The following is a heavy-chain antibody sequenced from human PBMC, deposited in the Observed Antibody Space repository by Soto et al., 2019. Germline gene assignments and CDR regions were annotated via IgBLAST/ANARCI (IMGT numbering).Heavy chain of an antibody. D-gene: IGHD3-10*01. V-gene: IGHV4-59*01. CDR3: ARARITMVREVIKYNMDV. CDR2: IYNSGST. Sequence: PSETLSLTCTVSGGSISTYYWSWIRRPPGKGLEWIGYIYNSGSTHSNPSLQSQVTISVDTSKNQFSLKLSSVTAADTAIYYCARARITMVREVIKYNMDVWGQGTTVTVSS. J-gene: IGHJ6*02. CDR1: GGSISTYY.